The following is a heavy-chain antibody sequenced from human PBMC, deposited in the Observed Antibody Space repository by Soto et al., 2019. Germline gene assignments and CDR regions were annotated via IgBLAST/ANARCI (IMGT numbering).Heavy chain of an antibody. V-gene: IGHV4-4*07. J-gene: IGHJ4*01. CDR2: LNIAGTI. D-gene: IGHD6-13*01. CDR1: GASISSFN. CDR3: ARDLGEYTSSWFWYFSN. Sequence: SETLSLTCSVSGASISSFNWNWVRQPAGKGPEWVGRLNIAGTINYNPSLKSRITMSMDTSKNQISLHLRSVTAADTAIYYCARDLGEYTSSWFWYFSNWGHGTLVTVSS.